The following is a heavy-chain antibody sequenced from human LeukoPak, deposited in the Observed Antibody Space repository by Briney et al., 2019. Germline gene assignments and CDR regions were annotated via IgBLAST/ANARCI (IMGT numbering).Heavy chain of an antibody. V-gene: IGHV3-30*18. J-gene: IGHJ5*02. CDR2: IPYHGSAK. Sequence: PGGSLRLSCVVSGFTISSHGMHWVRQAPGKGLEWVAMIPYHGSAKYYGDSVQGRFTISRDISKNTLYLQMDSLRPEDTAVYYCAKDWGSSGWYNYFDPWGQGTLVTVSS. CDR1: GFTISSHG. CDR3: AKDWGSSGWYNYFDP. D-gene: IGHD6-19*01.